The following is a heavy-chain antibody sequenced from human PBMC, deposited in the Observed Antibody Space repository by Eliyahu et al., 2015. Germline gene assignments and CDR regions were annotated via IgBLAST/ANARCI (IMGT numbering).Heavy chain of an antibody. CDR2: IDWDDDK. J-gene: IGHJ4*02. CDR1: GFSLNTSGLX. D-gene: IGHD1-26*01. V-gene: IGHV2-70*01. Sequence: QVTLSESGPALVKPTQTLTLTSTFSGFSLNTSGLXVSWIRQPPGKALEWLALIDWDDDKYYSTSLKTRLTISKDTSKNQVVLTMTNMDPVDTATYYCARISGTYSFDSWGQGTLVTVSS. CDR3: ARISGTYSFDS.